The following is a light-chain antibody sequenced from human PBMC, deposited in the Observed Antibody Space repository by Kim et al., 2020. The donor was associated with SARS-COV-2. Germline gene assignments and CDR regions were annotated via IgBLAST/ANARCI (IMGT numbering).Light chain of an antibody. CDR2: GAC. V-gene: IGKV3-15*01. CDR1: QSVTNY. CDR3: QQYHNWPET. Sequence: SVSPGERATLSCWASQSVTNYLASNQQKPAQAPRLLICGACTRAAGPPARFSGSGFATQFTLTISSLQSEDFALYYCQQYHNWPETFGQGTKLEI. J-gene: IGKJ2*01.